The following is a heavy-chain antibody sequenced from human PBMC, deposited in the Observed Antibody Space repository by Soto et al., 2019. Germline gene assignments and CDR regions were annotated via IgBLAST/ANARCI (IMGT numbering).Heavy chain of an antibody. CDR2: IGTEHDA. J-gene: IGHJ5*02. CDR1: GFTFSTYD. Sequence: EVQLVESGGGLVQPGGSLRLSCAASGFTFSTYDMHWVRQATGKGLELVSSIGTEHDAYYPDSVKGRFTISRENAKNSLYLQKNSLTAGDKAVYYCARQAAYWHGGGGWLDPWGQGTLVTVSS. CDR3: ARQAAYWHGGGGWLDP. V-gene: IGHV3-13*01. D-gene: IGHD2-8*02.